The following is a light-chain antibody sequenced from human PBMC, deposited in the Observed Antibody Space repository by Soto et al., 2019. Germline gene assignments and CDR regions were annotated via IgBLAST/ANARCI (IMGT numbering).Light chain of an antibody. CDR1: QSISTY. V-gene: IGKV1-39*01. CDR3: QQSYTTPFT. CDR2: AAS. J-gene: IGKJ5*01. Sequence: DIQMTQSPASLSASLGDRVTITCRASQSISTYLNWYQQKPGNAPKVLIFAASSLLSGVPSRFSGSGSGTGFTLTITSLQPEDFATYYCQQSYTTPFTFGQGTRLE.